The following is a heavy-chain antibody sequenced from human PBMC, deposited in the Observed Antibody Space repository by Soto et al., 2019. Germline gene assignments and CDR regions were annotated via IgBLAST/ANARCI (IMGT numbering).Heavy chain of an antibody. Sequence: GGSLRLSCAASGFTFSSYWMSWVRQAPGKGLEWVANIKQDGSEKYYVDSVKGRFTISRDNAKNSLYLQMNSLRAEDTAVYYCASGGGNWGFSVDYWGQGTLVTVSS. V-gene: IGHV3-7*03. J-gene: IGHJ4*02. D-gene: IGHD7-27*01. CDR3: ASGGGNWGFSVDY. CDR2: IKQDGSEK. CDR1: GFTFSSYW.